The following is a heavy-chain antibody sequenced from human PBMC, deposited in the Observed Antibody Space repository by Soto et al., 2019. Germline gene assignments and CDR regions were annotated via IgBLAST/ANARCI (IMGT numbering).Heavy chain of an antibody. CDR1: GGSISSGGYY. CDR3: ARSVIERTLLSTVTTLYFDY. D-gene: IGHD4-17*01. J-gene: IGHJ4*02. Sequence: QVQLQESGPGLVKPSQTLSLTCTVSGGSISSGGYYWSWIRQHPGKGLEWIGYIYYSGSTYYNPSLKSRVTISVDTSKNQFSLKLSSVTAADTAVYYCARSVIERTLLSTVTTLYFDYWGQGTLVTVSS. CDR2: IYYSGST. V-gene: IGHV4-31*03.